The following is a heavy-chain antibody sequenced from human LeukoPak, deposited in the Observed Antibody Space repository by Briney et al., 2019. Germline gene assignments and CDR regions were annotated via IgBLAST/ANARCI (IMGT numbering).Heavy chain of an antibody. CDR2: IYHSGST. CDR1: GYSISSGYY. V-gene: IGHV4-38-2*02. J-gene: IGHJ4*02. CDR3: ARRQWLARDNDY. Sequence: PSETLSLTCTVSGYSISSGYYWGWIRQPPGKGLEWIGSIYHSGSTYYNPSLKSRVTISVDTSKNQFSLKLSSVTAADTAVYYCARRQWLARDNDYWGQGTLVTVSS. D-gene: IGHD6-19*01.